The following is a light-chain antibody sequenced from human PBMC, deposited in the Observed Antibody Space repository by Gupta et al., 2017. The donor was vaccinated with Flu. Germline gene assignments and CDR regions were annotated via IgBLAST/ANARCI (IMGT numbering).Light chain of an antibody. CDR2: SNN. V-gene: IGLV1-44*01. CDR1: SPNIGSNT. J-gene: IGLJ1*01. CDR3: AAWDDSRNGYV. Sequence: SVLTQPPSASGTPGQRVTISCSGSSPNIGSNTVNWYQQLPGTAPKLLIYSNNQRPSGVPDRFSGSKSGTSASLAISGLQAEDEADYYCAAWDDSRNGYVFGTGTKVTVL.